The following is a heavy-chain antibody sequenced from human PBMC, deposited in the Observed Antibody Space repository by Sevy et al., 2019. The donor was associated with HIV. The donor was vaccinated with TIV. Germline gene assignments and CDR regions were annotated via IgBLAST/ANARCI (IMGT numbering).Heavy chain of an antibody. Sequence: GGSLRLSCEASGFTFSSSAMHWVRQAPGKGLEWVAVISYDGSNKYYADSVKGRFAISRDNSKNPLYVQMNGLRAEDTAVYYCAGDRGAWVTVIDYWGQGTLVTVSS. CDR2: ISYDGSNK. D-gene: IGHD2-21*02. CDR3: AGDRGAWVTVIDY. CDR1: GFTFSSSA. V-gene: IGHV3-30*09. J-gene: IGHJ4*02.